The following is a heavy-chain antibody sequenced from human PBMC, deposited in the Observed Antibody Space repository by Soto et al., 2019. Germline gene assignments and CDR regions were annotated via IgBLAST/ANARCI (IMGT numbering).Heavy chain of an antibody. CDR1: GGSFSAYY. V-gene: IGHV4-34*01. Sequence: QVRLQQWGAGLLKPSETLSLTCAVYGGSFSAYYWSWIRQPPGKGLEWIGEINHSGNTNYNPSLKSRVTISVDTSKNQFSLQLSSVTAADTAVYYCARGDAYSDPRSRFDYWGRGTLVAVSS. J-gene: IGHJ4*01. CDR2: INHSGNT. D-gene: IGHD4-17*01. CDR3: ARGDAYSDPRSRFDY.